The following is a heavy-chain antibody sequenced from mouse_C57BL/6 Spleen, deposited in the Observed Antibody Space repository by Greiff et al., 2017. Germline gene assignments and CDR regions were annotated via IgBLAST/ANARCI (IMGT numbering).Heavy chain of an antibody. J-gene: IGHJ4*01. D-gene: IGHD2-5*01. V-gene: IGHV14-1*01. Sequence: VQLQQSGAELVRPGASVKLSCTASGFNITDYYMHWVKQRPEQGLEWIGRIDPADGDTDYAPKFQGKDTMTADTSSNTAYLQLSSLTSEDTAVDYCTTTYYSNYGYAMDYWGQGTSVTVSS. CDR3: TTTYYSNYGYAMDY. CDR2: IDPADGDT. CDR1: GFNITDYY.